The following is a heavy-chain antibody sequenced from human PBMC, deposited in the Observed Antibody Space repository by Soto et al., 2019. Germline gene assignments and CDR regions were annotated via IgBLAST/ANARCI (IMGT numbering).Heavy chain of an antibody. V-gene: IGHV1-69*12. CDR2: IIPIVGTA. CDR1: GGTFSSYA. D-gene: IGHD4-17*01. CDR3: ADDYGGNLGHL. J-gene: IGHJ2*01. Sequence: QVQLVQSGAEVKKPGSSVKVSCKASGGTFSSYAISWVRQAPGQGLEWMGGIIPIVGTANYARKFQGRVTITADESTSTAHMELSSLRSDDTAVYYCADDYGGNLGHLWGRGTLVTDSS.